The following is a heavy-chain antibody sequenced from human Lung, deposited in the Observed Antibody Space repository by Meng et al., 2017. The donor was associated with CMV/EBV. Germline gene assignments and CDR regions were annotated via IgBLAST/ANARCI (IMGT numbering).Heavy chain of an antibody. CDR1: GYTFCSYG. J-gene: IGHJ4*02. Sequence: QVHRLPSGPEVKKPGASVRVSCKASGYTFCSYGICWVRQAPGQGLEWMGWFVNYVDTYPGPKLQGRVTMTTDTHTNTAFMELRSLTSDDTAVYYCSSGTPGRSDCDYWGQGTLVTVSS. CDR3: SSGTPGRSDCDY. CDR2: FVNYVDT. V-gene: IGHV1-18*01.